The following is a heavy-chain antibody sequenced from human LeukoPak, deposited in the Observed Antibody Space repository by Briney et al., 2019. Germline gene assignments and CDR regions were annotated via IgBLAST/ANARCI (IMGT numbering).Heavy chain of an antibody. CDR2: IYYSGST. V-gene: IGHV4-31*03. J-gene: IGHJ4*02. Sequence: PSETLSLTCTVSGGSISSGGYYWSWIRQHPGKGLEWIGYIYYSGSTYYNPSPKSRVTISVDTSKNQFSLKLSSVTAADTAVYYCARLSLIVVVPDYWGQGTLVTVSS. D-gene: IGHD3-22*01. CDR1: GGSISSGGYY. CDR3: ARLSLIVVVPDY.